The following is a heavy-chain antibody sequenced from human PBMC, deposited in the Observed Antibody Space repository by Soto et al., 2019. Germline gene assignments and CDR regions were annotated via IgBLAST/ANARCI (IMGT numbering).Heavy chain of an antibody. V-gene: IGHV4-39*01. CDR1: GGSISSSSYY. J-gene: IGHJ4*02. CDR3: ARHELRFGELSSGHLGY. Sequence: QLQLQESGPGLVKPSETLSLTCTVSGGSISSSSYYWGWIRQPPGKGLEWIGSIYYSGSTYYNPSLKSRVTISVDTSKNHFSLKLGSVTAADTAVYYCARHELRFGELSSGHLGYWGQGTLVTVSS. CDR2: IYYSGST. D-gene: IGHD3-10*01.